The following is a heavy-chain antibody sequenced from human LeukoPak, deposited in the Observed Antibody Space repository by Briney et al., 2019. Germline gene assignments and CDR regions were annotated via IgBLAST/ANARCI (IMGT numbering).Heavy chain of an antibody. CDR2: ISGSGGST. Sequence: PGGSLRLSCAASGFTFSSYAMSWVRQAPGKGLEWVSAISGSGGSTYYADSVKGRFTISRDNSKNTLYPQMNSLRAEDTAVYYCAKDESLDLGITMIVVVTLFDYWGRGTLVTVSS. V-gene: IGHV3-23*01. CDR3: AKDESLDLGITMIVVVTLFDY. J-gene: IGHJ4*02. CDR1: GFTFSSYA. D-gene: IGHD3-22*01.